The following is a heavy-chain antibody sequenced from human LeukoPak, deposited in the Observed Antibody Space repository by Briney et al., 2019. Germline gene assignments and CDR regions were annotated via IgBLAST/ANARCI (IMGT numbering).Heavy chain of an antibody. D-gene: IGHD4-17*01. CDR1: GYTFTSYG. V-gene: IGHV1-18*01. Sequence: ASVKVSCKASGYTFTSYGISWVRQPPGQGLEWMGWINAYNGNTNYAQKLQGGVTMNTDTSTSTAYMELRSLRSDDTAVYYFSRRGAVSTVTTGVYDYYYVDVWGKGTTVTVSS. CDR3: SRRGAVSTVTTGVYDYYYVDV. J-gene: IGHJ6*03. CDR2: INAYNGNT.